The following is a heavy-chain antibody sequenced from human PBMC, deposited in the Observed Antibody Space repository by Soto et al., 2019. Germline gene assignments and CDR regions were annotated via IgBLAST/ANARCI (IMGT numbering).Heavy chain of an antibody. V-gene: IGHV1-2*02. CDR1: GYTFTVYY. J-gene: IGHJ4*02. CDR2: INPKSGGT. CDR3: ARDVGMASRPYLDY. Sequence: ASVKVSCKASGYTFTVYYMHWVRQAPGQGLEWMGWINPKSGGTMYPQKFQGRVTMTWDTSISTAYMALTRLRSDDTAVYYCARDVGMASRPYLDYWGQGTLVTVSS. D-gene: IGHD6-6*01.